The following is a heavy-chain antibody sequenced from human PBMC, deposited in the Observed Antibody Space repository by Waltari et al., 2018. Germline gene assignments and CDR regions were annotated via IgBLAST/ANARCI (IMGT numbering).Heavy chain of an antibody. D-gene: IGHD6-6*01. V-gene: IGHV3-30-3*01. Sequence: QVQVIESGGGVVQPGRSLRLSCTTSGFIFRNFAMPWVRQTPGKGLGWVAMMSYDGNTEYYADSVKGRFTISRDNSRSTLYLQMNSLRVEDTAVYSCARVIAGRAFDIWGQGTLVTVS. J-gene: IGHJ3*02. CDR2: MSYDGNTE. CDR3: ARVIAGRAFDI. CDR1: GFIFRNFA.